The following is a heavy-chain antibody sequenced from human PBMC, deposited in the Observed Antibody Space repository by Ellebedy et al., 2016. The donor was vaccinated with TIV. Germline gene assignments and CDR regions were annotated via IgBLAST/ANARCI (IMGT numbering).Heavy chain of an antibody. J-gene: IGHJ5*02. D-gene: IGHD3-10*01. CDR2: FDPEDGET. CDR3: ATDARTDYGSGSYKRYWFDP. V-gene: IGHV1-24*01. Sequence: AASVKVSCKVSGYTLTELSMHWVRQAPGKGLEWMGGFDPEDGETIYAQKFQGRVTMTEDTSTDTAYMELSSLRSEDTAVYYCATDARTDYGSGSYKRYWFDPWGQGTLVTVSS. CDR1: GYTLTELS.